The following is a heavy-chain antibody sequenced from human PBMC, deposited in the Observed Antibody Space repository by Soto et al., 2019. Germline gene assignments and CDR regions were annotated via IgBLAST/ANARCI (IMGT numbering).Heavy chain of an antibody. D-gene: IGHD5-12*01. V-gene: IGHV3-30*03. Sequence: QVQLVESGGGVVQPGRSLRLSCAASGFTFSSYGMHWVRQAPGKGLEWVAVISYDGSNKYYADSVKGRFTISRDNSKHTLYLQMNSLRAEDTAVYYCTRAVEMATIYSAAFDIWGQGTMVTVSS. CDR3: TRAVEMATIYSAAFDI. CDR2: ISYDGSNK. CDR1: GFTFSSYG. J-gene: IGHJ3*02.